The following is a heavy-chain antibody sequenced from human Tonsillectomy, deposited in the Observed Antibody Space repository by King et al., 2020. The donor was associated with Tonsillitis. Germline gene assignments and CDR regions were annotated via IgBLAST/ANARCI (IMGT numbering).Heavy chain of an antibody. V-gene: IGHV4-59*01. CDR1: GGSINSYY. Sequence: QLQESGPGLVKPSETLSLTCTVSGGSINSYYWSWIRQHPGEGLEWIGYIYYSGSTNYNPSLKSRVGISVDTAKNQFSLNLTSVTAADTAVYYCARRGSGWSHFDYWGQGTLVTVSS. D-gene: IGHD6-13*01. J-gene: IGHJ4*02. CDR3: ARRGSGWSHFDY. CDR2: IYYSGST.